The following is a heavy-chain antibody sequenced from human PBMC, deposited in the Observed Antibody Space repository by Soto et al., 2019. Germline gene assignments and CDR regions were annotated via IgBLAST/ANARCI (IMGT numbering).Heavy chain of an antibody. CDR1: GGSISSCY. Sequence: SETLSLTCTVSGGSISSCYWSWIRQPPGKGLEWIGYIYYSGSTNYNPTLKSRVTISVDTSKNQFSLKLSSVTAADTAVYYCARVGGGGAHKHDVMDYGDDTSGLVSWGQGTLVTVSS. D-gene: IGHD4-17*01. J-gene: IGHJ4*02. CDR3: ARVGGGGAHKHDVMDYGDDTSGLVS. V-gene: IGHV4-59*01. CDR2: IYYSGST.